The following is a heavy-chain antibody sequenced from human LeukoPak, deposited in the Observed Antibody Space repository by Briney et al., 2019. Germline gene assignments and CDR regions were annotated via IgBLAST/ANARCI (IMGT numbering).Heavy chain of an antibody. CDR2: TYYRSKWHN. V-gene: IGHV6-1*01. CDR3: ARGYSSGSPTNYFDY. D-gene: IGHD2-15*01. Sequence: SQTLSLTCAISGDSVSSNSAAWNWIRQSPSRGLEWLGRTYYRSKWHNEYAVSVGSRITINADTSKSQFSLQLNSVTPEDTAVYYCARGYSSGSPTNYFDYWSQGTLVTVSS. CDR1: GDSVSSNSAA. J-gene: IGHJ4*02.